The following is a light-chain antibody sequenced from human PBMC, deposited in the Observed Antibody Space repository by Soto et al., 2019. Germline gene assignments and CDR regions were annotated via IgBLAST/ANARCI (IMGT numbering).Light chain of an antibody. J-gene: IGKJ3*01. CDR2: DAS. CDR1: QGVSRY. Sequence: EIVLTQSPATLSLSPGERATLSCRASQGVSRYLAWYQQKPGQSPRLLIYDASNRATGIPARFSGSASGTDFTHTISCQEPEDFAVYYCQQRSNWLFGPGTKVDIK. CDR3: QQRSNWL. V-gene: IGKV3-11*01.